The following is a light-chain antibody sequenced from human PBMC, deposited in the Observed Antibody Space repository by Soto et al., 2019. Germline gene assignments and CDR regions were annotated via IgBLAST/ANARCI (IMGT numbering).Light chain of an antibody. CDR3: AAWDDSLNGYV. J-gene: IGLJ1*01. CDR2: SNN. CDR1: SSNIARNT. V-gene: IGLV1-44*01. Sequence: VLTQPPSASGTPGQRVTISCSGSSSNIARNTVNWYEQLPGTAPKLLIYSNNQRPSGVPDRFSGSKSGTSASLAISGLQSEDEADYYCAAWDDSLNGYVFGTGTNVTVL.